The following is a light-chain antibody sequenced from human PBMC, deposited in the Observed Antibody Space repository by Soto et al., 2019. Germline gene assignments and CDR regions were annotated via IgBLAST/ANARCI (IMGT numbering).Light chain of an antibody. CDR2: AAS. CDR3: QQRSNWPIT. Sequence: EIVLTQSPGSLSLSPGERATLSCKASQNVANYLDWYQQKPGQAPRLLIYAASNRATGIPARFSGSGSGTDFTLTISRLEPEDFAVYYCQQRSNWPITFGQGTRLEIK. J-gene: IGKJ5*01. V-gene: IGKV3-11*01. CDR1: QNVANY.